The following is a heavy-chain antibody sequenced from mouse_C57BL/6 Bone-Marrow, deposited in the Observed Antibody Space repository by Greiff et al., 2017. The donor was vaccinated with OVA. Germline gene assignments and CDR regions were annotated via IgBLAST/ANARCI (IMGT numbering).Heavy chain of an antibody. J-gene: IGHJ1*03. CDR3: AIITTVVATRYFDV. CDR2: IWSGGST. Sequence: VQLVESGPGLVQPSQSLSITCTVSGFSLTSYGVHWVRQSPGKGLEWLGVIWSGGSTDYNAAFISRLSISKDNSKSQVFFKMNSLQADDTAIYYCAIITTVVATRYFDVWGTGTTVTVSS. CDR1: GFSLTSYG. V-gene: IGHV2-2*01. D-gene: IGHD1-1*01.